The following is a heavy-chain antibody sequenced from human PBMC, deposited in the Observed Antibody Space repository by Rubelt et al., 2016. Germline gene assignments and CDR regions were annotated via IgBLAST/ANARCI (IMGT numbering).Heavy chain of an antibody. CDR2: IYYSGTT. V-gene: IGHV4-39*01. D-gene: IGHD1-26*01. CDR1: GGSISSSNYY. CDR3: ARQLYSGSYYIDY. Sequence: QLLLQESGPGLVKPSETLSLTCTVSGGSISSSNYYWGWVRRPPGKGLEWIGSIYYSGTTYYNPSLESRVTMSVDTSKNKVALKLSVWTAADTALYYCARQLYSGSYYIDYWGQGTLVTVSS. J-gene: IGHJ4*02.